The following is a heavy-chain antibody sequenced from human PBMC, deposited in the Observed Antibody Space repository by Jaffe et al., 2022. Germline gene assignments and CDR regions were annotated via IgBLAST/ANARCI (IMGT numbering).Heavy chain of an antibody. CDR3: ARDPYGDYDSAWYFDL. Sequence: EVQLVESGGGLVKPGGSLRLSCAASGFTFSSYSMNWVRQAPGKGLEWVSSISSSSSYIYYADSVKGRFTISRDNAKNSLYLQMNSLRAEDTAVYYCARDPYGDYDSAWYFDLWGRGTLVTVSS. V-gene: IGHV3-21*01. D-gene: IGHD4-17*01. J-gene: IGHJ2*01. CDR2: ISSSSSYI. CDR1: GFTFSSYS.